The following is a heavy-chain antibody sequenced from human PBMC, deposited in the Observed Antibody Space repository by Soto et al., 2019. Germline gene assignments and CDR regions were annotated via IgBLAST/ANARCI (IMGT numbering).Heavy chain of an antibody. V-gene: IGHV3-11*01. D-gene: IGHD3-22*01. CDR2: ISGSGNTI. CDR3: ARDRLPMVVVVMGWFDP. CDR1: GFSFRDYY. Sequence: PGGSLRLSCTDSGFSFRDYYMSWIRQAPGKGLEWISYISGSGNTIYYADSVKGRFIISRDNAKNSLFLQMNSLRADDTAVYYCARDRLPMVVVVMGWFDPWGQGTLVTVSS. J-gene: IGHJ5*02.